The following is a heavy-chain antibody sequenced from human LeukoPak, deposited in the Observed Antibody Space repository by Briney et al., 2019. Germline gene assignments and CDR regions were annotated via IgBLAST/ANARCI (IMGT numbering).Heavy chain of an antibody. D-gene: IGHD5-12*01. CDR3: ARQVIVATIPAYYYYGMDV. CDR2: ISAYNGNT. V-gene: IGHV1-18*01. J-gene: IGHJ6*02. CDR1: GYTFTSYG. Sequence: ASVKVSCKAPGYTFTSYGISWVRQAPGQGLEWMGWISAYNGNTNYAQKLQGRVTMTTDTSTSTAYMELRSLRSDDTAVYYCARQVIVATIPAYYYYGMDVWGQGTTVTVSS.